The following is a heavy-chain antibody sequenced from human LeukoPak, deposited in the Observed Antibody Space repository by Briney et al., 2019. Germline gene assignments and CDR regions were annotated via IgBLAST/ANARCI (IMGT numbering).Heavy chain of an antibody. D-gene: IGHD2-2*01. CDR3: ARGYCSSTSCYFFDY. V-gene: IGHV1-2*02. Sequence: ASVKVSCKASGYTFTGYYMHWVRQDPGQGLEWMGWINPDNGGTNYAQKFQGRVTMTRDTSITTAYMELSRLRSDDTAVFYCARGYCSSTSCYFFDYWGQGTLVTVSS. CDR2: INPDNGGT. J-gene: IGHJ4*02. CDR1: GYTFTGYY.